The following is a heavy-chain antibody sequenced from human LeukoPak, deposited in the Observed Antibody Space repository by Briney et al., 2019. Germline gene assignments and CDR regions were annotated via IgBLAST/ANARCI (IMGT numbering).Heavy chain of an antibody. J-gene: IGHJ6*04. CDR3: ARDRQEYQLLSDYYGMDV. CDR1: GYTFTSYY. Sequence: ASAKVSCKASGYTFTSYYMHWVRQAPGQGLEWMGIINPSGGSTSYALKFQGRVTMTRDTSTSTVYMELSSLRSEDTAVYYCARDRQEYQLLSDYYGMDVWGKGTTVTVSS. V-gene: IGHV1-46*01. CDR2: INPSGGST. D-gene: IGHD2-2*01.